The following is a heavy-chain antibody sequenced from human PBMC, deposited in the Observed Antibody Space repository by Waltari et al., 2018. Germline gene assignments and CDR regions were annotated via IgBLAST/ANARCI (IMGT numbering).Heavy chain of an antibody. J-gene: IGHJ4*02. Sequence: QVQLVQSGAEVKKPGASGKVSCKVSGYTRTELPMHWVRQAPGKGLGWMGGFDPEDGETIYAQKFQGRVTMTEDTSTDTAYMELSSLRSEDTAVYYCATPGGMVRGVIILWGQGTLVTVSS. CDR3: ATPGGMVRGVIIL. CDR2: FDPEDGET. D-gene: IGHD3-10*01. CDR1: GYTRTELP. V-gene: IGHV1-24*01.